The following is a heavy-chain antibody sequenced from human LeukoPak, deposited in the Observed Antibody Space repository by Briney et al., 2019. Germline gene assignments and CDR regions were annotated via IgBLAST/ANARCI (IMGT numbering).Heavy chain of an antibody. Sequence: GGSLRLSCAASGFTFSSYCMSWVRQAPGKGLVWVSRINGDGGSTSYADSLKGRFTISRDNAKNTLYLQMNSLRAEDTAVYYCVRIRYDSSGRYFDNWGQGTLVTVSS. CDR3: VRIRYDSSGRYFDN. J-gene: IGHJ4*02. D-gene: IGHD3-22*01. V-gene: IGHV3-74*01. CDR2: INGDGGST. CDR1: GFTFSSYC.